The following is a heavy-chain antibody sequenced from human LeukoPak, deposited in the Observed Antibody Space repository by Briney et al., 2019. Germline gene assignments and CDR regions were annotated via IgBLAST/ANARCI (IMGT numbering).Heavy chain of an antibody. Sequence: SQTLSLTCAVSGGSISSGGYSWSWIRQPPGKGLEWIGYIYHSGSTYYNPSLKSRVTISVDRSKNQFSMKLSSVTAADSAVYYCARAVGSSGPYNWFDRWGQGTLVTVSS. V-gene: IGHV4-30-2*01. CDR2: IYHSGST. D-gene: IGHD3-22*01. CDR1: GGSISSGGYS. J-gene: IGHJ5*02. CDR3: ARAVGSSGPYNWFDR.